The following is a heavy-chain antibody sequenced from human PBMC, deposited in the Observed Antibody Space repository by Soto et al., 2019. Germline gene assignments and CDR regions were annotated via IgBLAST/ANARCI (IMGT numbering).Heavy chain of an antibody. J-gene: IGHJ4*02. CDR2: IYYSGST. CDR3: AGTTTGTSI. D-gene: IGHD1-1*01. CDR1: GGSISSYY. V-gene: IGHV4-59*01. Sequence: QVQLQESGPGLVKPSETLSLTCTVSGGSISSYYWSWIRQPPGKGLEWIGYIYYSGSTNYNPSLKRRVTISVDTSKNQFSLKLSSVTAADTAVYYCAGTTTGTSIWGQGTLVTVSS.